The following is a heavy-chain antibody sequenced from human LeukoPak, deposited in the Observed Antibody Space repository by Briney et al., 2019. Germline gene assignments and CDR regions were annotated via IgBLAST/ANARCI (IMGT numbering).Heavy chain of an antibody. D-gene: IGHD6-6*01. CDR3: ARVRIAARLYYHYGMDV. V-gene: IGHV3-7*01. CDR2: IKQDGSEK. Sequence: GGSLRLSCAASGFTFSSYWMSWVRQAPGKGLEWVANIKQDGSEKYYADSVKGRFTISRDNSKNTLYLQMNSLRAEDTAVYYCARVRIAARLYYHYGMDVWGQGTTVIVSS. CDR1: GFTFSSYW. J-gene: IGHJ6*02.